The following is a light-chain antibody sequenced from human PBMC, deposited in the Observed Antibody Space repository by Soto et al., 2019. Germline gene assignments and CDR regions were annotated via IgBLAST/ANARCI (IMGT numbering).Light chain of an antibody. CDR3: SAYKNSRTYV. J-gene: IGLJ1*01. Sequence: HSARTNPASVSGSPGQSITISCTGTSSDIGAYNYVSWYQHHPGTAPKVIIYEVNNRPSGISFRFSGSKSGNTASLTISGLHAEDEADYYCSAYKNSRTYVFGSGTTVTVL. CDR2: EVN. CDR1: SSDIGAYNY. V-gene: IGLV2-14*01.